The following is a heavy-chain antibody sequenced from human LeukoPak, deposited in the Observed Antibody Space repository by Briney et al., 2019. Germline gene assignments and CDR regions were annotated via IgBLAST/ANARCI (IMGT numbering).Heavy chain of an antibody. CDR2: IYHSEST. CDR3: ARVYSMVRQYFDY. V-gene: IGHV4-38-2*02. Sequence: SETLSLTCTDSGYSVRSGYYWGWVRQSPGQGLEWIATIYHSESTHYNPSLKSRVTISVDTSKNQFSLKLSSVTAADTAVYYCARVYSMVRQYFDYWGQGTLVTVSS. CDR1: GYSVRSGYY. D-gene: IGHD3-10*01. J-gene: IGHJ4*02.